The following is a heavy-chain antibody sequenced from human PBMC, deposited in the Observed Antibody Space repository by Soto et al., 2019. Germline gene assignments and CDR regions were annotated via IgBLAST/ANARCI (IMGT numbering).Heavy chain of an antibody. Sequence: QVQLQESGPRLVKPSQTLSLTCTVSGDSISRGGYYWNWLRQHPRKGLDWIGYIYHSGSTIYNPYLKNRVTISVDTSKNRLSLELSNVTAADTAIYYCARDGAGAYGLGWFDPWGQGILVTVSS. CDR2: IYHSGST. D-gene: IGHD2-21*01. J-gene: IGHJ5*02. CDR3: ARDGAGAYGLGWFDP. CDR1: GDSISRGGYY. V-gene: IGHV4-31*03.